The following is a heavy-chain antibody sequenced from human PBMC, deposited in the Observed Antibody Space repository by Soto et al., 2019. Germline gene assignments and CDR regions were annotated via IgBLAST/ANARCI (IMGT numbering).Heavy chain of an antibody. Sequence: GGSLRLSCAASGFTFSSYSMNWVRQAPGKGLEWVSSISSSSSYIYYADSVKGRFTISRDNAKNSLYLQMNSLRAEDTAVYYCARDLLADPVVVAATDYDIWGQGIMVTVSS. CDR1: GFTFSSYS. D-gene: IGHD2-15*01. CDR3: ARDLLADPVVVAATDYDI. J-gene: IGHJ3*02. V-gene: IGHV3-21*01. CDR2: ISSSSSYI.